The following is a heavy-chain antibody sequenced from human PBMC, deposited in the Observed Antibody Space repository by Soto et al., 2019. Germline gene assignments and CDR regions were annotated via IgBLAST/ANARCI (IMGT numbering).Heavy chain of an antibody. V-gene: IGHV1-46*03. CDR3: AREIVGAHDAFDI. D-gene: IGHD1-26*01. CDR2: INPSSGST. J-gene: IGHJ3*02. CDR1: GYTFTSYY. Sequence: ASVKASCKASGYTFTSYYIHWVRQAPGQGLEWMGMINPSSGSTNYAQKFQGRVTMTRDTSTSTVYMELSSLRSEDTAVYYCAREIVGAHDAFDIWGQGTMVTVSS.